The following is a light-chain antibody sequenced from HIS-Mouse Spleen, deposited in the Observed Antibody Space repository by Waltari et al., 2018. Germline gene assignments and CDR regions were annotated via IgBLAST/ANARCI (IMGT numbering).Light chain of an antibody. Sequence: SYELTQPPSVSVSPGQTARITCSGDALPKTYAYWYQQKSGQAPVLVIYEDNKRPSGIPERFSGSSSGTMATLTISGAQVEDEADYYCYSTDSSGNHRVFGGGTKLTVL. CDR1: ALPKTY. J-gene: IGLJ2*01. CDR3: YSTDSSGNHRV. CDR2: EDN. V-gene: IGLV3-10*01.